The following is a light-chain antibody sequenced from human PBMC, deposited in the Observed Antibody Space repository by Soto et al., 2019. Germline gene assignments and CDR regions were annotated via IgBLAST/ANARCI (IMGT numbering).Light chain of an antibody. CDR2: EAF. CDR1: QTFNSW. V-gene: IGKV1-5*01. J-gene: IGKJ1*01. CDR3: QHYKTWT. Sequence: DIQMTQSPSTLSASIGDRVTITCRASQTFNSWVTWYQQKPGKAPKLLIYEAFNLQSGVSSRFSGNGSGTEFSLTISSLQADDLGGYYCQHYKTWTFGPGTKVDI.